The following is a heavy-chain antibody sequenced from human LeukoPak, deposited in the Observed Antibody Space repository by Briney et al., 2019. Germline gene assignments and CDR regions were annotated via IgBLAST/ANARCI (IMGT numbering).Heavy chain of an antibody. CDR1: GFTFSSYG. V-gene: IGHV3-23*01. CDR3: AKPGAVAGTTYFDY. D-gene: IGHD6-19*01. Sequence: GGSLRLSCAASGFTFSSYGMSWVRQAPGKGLGWVSAISGSGGSTYYADSVKGRFTISRDNSKNTLYLQMNSLRAEDTAVYYCAKPGAVAGTTYFDYWGQGTLVTVSS. CDR2: ISGSGGST. J-gene: IGHJ4*02.